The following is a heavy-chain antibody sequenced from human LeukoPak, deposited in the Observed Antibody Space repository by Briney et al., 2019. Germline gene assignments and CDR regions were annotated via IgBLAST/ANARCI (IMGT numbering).Heavy chain of an antibody. CDR2: IWYDGSNK. Sequence: PGGSLRLSCAASGFTFSSYGIHWVRQAPGKGLEWVAVIWYDGSNKYYADSVKGRFTISRDNSKNTLYLQMNSLRAEDTAVYYCAKGRGYSYGTGDYWGQGTLVTVSS. V-gene: IGHV3-33*06. CDR1: GFTFSSYG. D-gene: IGHD5-18*01. CDR3: AKGRGYSYGTGDY. J-gene: IGHJ4*02.